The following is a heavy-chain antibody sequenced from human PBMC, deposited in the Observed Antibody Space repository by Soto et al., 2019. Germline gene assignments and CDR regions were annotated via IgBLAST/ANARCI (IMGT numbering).Heavy chain of an antibody. V-gene: IGHV4-4*07. CDR2: IYTSGST. J-gene: IGHJ4*02. CDR3: ARDFPSCSGGSCYALAFDY. Sequence: PSETLSLTCTVSGGSISSYYWSWIRQPAGKGLEWIGRIYTSGSTNYNPSLKGRVTMSVDTSKNQFSLKLSSVTAADTAVYYCARDFPSCSGGSCYALAFDYWGQGTLVTVSS. CDR1: GGSISSYY. D-gene: IGHD2-15*01.